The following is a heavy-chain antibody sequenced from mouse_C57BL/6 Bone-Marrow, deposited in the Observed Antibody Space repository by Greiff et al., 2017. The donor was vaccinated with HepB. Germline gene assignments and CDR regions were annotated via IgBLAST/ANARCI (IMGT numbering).Heavy chain of an antibody. J-gene: IGHJ3*01. CDR2: IYPGNSDT. CDR1: GYTFTSYW. V-gene: IGHV1-5*01. CDR3: SSHYYGSSPWFAY. Sequence: VHVKQSGTVLARPGASVKMSCKTSGYTFTSYWMHWVKQRPGQGLEWIGAIYPGNSDTSYNQKFKGKAKLTAVTSASTAYMELSSLTNEDSAVYYCSSHYYGSSPWFAYWGQGTLVTVSA. D-gene: IGHD1-1*01.